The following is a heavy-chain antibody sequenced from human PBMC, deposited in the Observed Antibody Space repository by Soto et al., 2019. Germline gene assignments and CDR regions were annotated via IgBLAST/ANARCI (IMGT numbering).Heavy chain of an antibody. CDR2: FSGTGGYT. CDR1: GFTLSNYA. CDR3: ARGQRALITYGPLDP. V-gene: IGHV3-23*01. Sequence: GGSLRLSCAASGFTLSNYAMSWVRQAPGKGLEWVSTFSGTGGYTYYTDSVKGRFTISRDESKNTLFLHMNSLRAADTAVYYCARGQRALITYGPLDPWGQGTLVTVSS. D-gene: IGHD4-17*01. J-gene: IGHJ5*02.